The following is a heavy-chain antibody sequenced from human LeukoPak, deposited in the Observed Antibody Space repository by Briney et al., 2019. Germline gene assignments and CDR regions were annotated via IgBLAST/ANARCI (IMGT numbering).Heavy chain of an antibody. J-gene: IGHJ4*02. CDR2: IYSDNT. CDR3: ARVLREYGSGTYYDSDF. V-gene: IGHV3-53*01. CDR1: GFTVSSNS. D-gene: IGHD3-10*01. Sequence: GGSLRLSCTVSGFTVSSNSMSWVRQAPGKGLEWVSFIYSDNTHYSDSVKGRFTISRDNAKNTLYLQMNSLRAEDTAVYYCARVLREYGSGTYYDSDFWGQGTLVTVSS.